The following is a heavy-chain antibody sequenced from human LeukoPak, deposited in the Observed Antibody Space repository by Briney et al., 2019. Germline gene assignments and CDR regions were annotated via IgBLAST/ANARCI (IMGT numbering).Heavy chain of an antibody. D-gene: IGHD3-10*01. CDR1: GYTFTSYY. V-gene: IGHV1-2*02. CDR3: ARALLLWFGELLKEQYGMDV. Sequence: GASVKVSCKASGYTFTSYYMHWVRQAPGQGLEWMGWINPNSGGTNYAQKFQGRVTMTRDTSISTAYMELSRLRSDDTAVYYCARALLLWFGELLKEQYGMDVWGQGTTVTVSS. J-gene: IGHJ6*02. CDR2: INPNSGGT.